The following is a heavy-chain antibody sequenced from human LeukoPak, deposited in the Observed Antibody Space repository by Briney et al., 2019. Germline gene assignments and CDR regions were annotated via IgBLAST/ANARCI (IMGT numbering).Heavy chain of an antibody. CDR2: ISAYNGNT. D-gene: IGHD6-13*01. Sequence: ASVKVSCKASGYTFTSYGISWVRQAPGQGLEWMGWISAYNGNTNYAQKLQGRVTMTTDTSTSTAYMELRSLRSDDTAVYYCARAPLVEYSSSWYRLLDYWGQGTLVTVSS. CDR1: GYTFTSYG. V-gene: IGHV1-18*01. J-gene: IGHJ4*02. CDR3: ARAPLVEYSSSWYRLLDY.